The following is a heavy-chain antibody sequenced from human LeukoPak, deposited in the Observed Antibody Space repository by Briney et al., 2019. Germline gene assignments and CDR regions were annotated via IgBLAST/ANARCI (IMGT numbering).Heavy chain of an antibody. J-gene: IGHJ4*02. CDR3: ASSHSGWYYFDY. CDR2: INSDGSST. V-gene: IGHV3-74*01. Sequence: PGGSLRLSCAASGFTFSSYWMHWVRQAPGKGLVWVSRINSDGSSTSYADSVKGRFTISRDNAKNTLYLQMNSLRAEDTAVYYCASSHSGWYYFDYWGQGTLVTVSS. D-gene: IGHD6-19*01. CDR1: GFTFSSYW.